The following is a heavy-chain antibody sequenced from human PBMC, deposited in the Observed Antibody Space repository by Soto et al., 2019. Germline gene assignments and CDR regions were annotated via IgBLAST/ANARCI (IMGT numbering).Heavy chain of an antibody. Sequence: PSETLSLTCAVYGGSISGYYWSRIRQPPGKGLEWIWEINHSGSTNYNPSLKSRVTISVDTSKNQFSLKLSSVTAADTAVYYCARGDCSGGSCYFTYWGQGTLVTVSS. J-gene: IGHJ4*02. CDR3: ARGDCSGGSCYFTY. CDR1: GGSISGYY. D-gene: IGHD2-15*01. V-gene: IGHV4-34*01. CDR2: INHSGST.